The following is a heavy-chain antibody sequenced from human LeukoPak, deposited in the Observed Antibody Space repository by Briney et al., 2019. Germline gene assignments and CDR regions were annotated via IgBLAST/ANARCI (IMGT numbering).Heavy chain of an antibody. Sequence: GGSLRVSCAASGFSFSFYTLNWVRQAPGKGLEWVSSISDGGSEVYYADPIKGRFAISRDDAKNSLSLEMNSLRVEDTATYYCAKGKSGSYYYYMDVWGKGTTVTVSS. CDR3: AKGKSGSYYYYMDV. CDR1: GFSFSFYT. CDR2: ISDGGSEV. J-gene: IGHJ6*03. V-gene: IGHV3-21*06.